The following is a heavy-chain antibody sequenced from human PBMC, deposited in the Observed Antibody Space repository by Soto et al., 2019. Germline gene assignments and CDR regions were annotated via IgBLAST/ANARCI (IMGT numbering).Heavy chain of an antibody. J-gene: IGHJ4*02. CDR3: AQGPGYGGTANGY. D-gene: IGHD5-18*01. Sequence: QVQLVESGGGVVQPGRSLRLSCVAPGFTFSNYDMHWVRQAPGKGLEWVAVMSSDGSNENYADSVKGRFTIFRDGSRNTLYLQMNSLRVEDTAVYYGAQGPGYGGTANGYWGQGTRVTVSA. CDR2: MSSDGSNE. V-gene: IGHV3-30*18. CDR1: GFTFSNYD.